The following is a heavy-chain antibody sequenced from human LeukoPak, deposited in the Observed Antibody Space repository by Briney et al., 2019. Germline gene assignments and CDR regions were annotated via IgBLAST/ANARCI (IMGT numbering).Heavy chain of an antibody. CDR3: IPPAAGLRRTISTEYFQH. J-gene: IGHJ1*01. CDR1: GLTFSSYE. CDR2: ISSSGETI. Sequence: EGSLRLSCAAAGLTFSSYEMYWVRQAPGKGLEWVSYISSSGETIYYADSVKGRFTISRDNANKSLYLRMSSLRVEDTAIYYCIPPAAGLRRTISTEYFQHWGQGALVTVSS. D-gene: IGHD6-13*01. V-gene: IGHV3-48*03.